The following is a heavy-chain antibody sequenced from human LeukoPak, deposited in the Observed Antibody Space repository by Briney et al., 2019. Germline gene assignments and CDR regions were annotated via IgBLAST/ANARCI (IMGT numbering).Heavy chain of an antibody. CDR2: IYYSGST. Sequence: PSETLSLTCTVSGGSMSSYYWSWIRQPPGKGVEWIGSIYYSGSTNYNPSLKSRVTISVDTSKNQFSLKLTSVTAADTAVYYCARDRWRLQPDYWGQGILVTASS. CDR1: GGSMSSYY. J-gene: IGHJ4*02. V-gene: IGHV4-59*01. CDR3: ARDRWRLQPDY. D-gene: IGHD5-24*01.